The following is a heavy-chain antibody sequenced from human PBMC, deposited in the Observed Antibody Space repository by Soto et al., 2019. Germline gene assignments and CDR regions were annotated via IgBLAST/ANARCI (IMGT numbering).Heavy chain of an antibody. CDR1: GYTFTNSD. J-gene: IGHJ4*02. Sequence: ASVKVSCKASGYTFTNSDINWVRQAPGQGLEWMGWMNPDSGHAAYAQKFQGRVTLTKSTSTSTVYMEMRSLGSEYTAVYYCARRPNCSGGIRYYGLDNWGQGTLVTVSS. CDR3: ARRPNCSGGIRYYGLDN. CDR2: MNPDSGHA. D-gene: IGHD3-10*01. V-gene: IGHV1-8*01.